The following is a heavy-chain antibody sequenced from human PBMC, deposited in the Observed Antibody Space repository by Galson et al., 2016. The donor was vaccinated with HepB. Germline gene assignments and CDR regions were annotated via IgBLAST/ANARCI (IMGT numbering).Heavy chain of an antibody. CDR2: IWREGIRT. J-gene: IGHJ5*02. D-gene: IGHD6-13*01. V-gene: IGHV3-33*01. CDR1: RFHFSMYA. Sequence: SLRLSCAASRFHFSMYAMHWVRQAPGKGLEWVAMIWREGIRTFYADSVKGRFTISRDNSIYTSYLQMNSLRVEDTAVYYCVGDPPSSSWAFDPWGQGTLVTVSS. CDR3: VGDPPSSSWAFDP.